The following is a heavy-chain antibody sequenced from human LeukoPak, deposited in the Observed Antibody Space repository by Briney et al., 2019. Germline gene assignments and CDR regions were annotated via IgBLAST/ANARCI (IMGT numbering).Heavy chain of an antibody. J-gene: IGHJ5*02. D-gene: IGHD6-19*01. CDR2: IYTSGST. CDR1: GGSTSSYY. V-gene: IGHV4-4*07. CDR3: ARASYSSGFDP. Sequence: SEILSLTRTVSGGSTSSYYWSWIRQPAGKGLEWIGRIYTSGSTNYNPSLKSRVTMSVDTSKNQFSLKLSSVTAADTAVYYCARASYSSGFDPWGQGTLVTVSS.